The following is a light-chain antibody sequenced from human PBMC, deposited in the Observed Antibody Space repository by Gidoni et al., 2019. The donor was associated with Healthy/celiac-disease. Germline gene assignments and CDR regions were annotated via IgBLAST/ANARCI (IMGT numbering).Light chain of an antibody. CDR2: WAA. Sequence: DIVMTQSPDSLAVSLGERATINCKSSQSVLYSSNNKNYLAWYQQKPGQPPKLLIYWAATRESGVPDRFSGSGSGTYFTLPISSLQAEDVAVYYCQQYYSPATFGGGTKVEIK. V-gene: IGKV4-1*01. CDR3: QQYYSPAT. CDR1: QSVLYSSNNKNY. J-gene: IGKJ4*01.